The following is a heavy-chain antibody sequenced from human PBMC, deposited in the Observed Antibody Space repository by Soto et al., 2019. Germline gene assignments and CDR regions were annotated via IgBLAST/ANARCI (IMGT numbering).Heavy chain of an antibody. CDR2: IIPIFGTA. J-gene: IGHJ4*02. CDR1: GGTFSSYA. V-gene: IGHV1-69*01. Sequence: QVQLVQSGAEVKKPGSSVKVSCTASGGTFSSYAISWVRQAPGQGLELMGGIIPIFGTANYAQKLQGRVTITADESTSTAYMELSRLRSEYKAVYYCASHSSGYQRSPFDYWGKGPLVTVSS. D-gene: IGHD3-22*01. CDR3: ASHSSGYQRSPFDY.